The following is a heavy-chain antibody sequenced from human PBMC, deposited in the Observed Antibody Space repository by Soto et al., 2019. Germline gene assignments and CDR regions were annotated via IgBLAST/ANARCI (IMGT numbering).Heavy chain of an antibody. CDR3: ARGDTRHYYDSSGYDNFDY. CDR1: GGAFSSYA. Sequence: SVKVSCKASGGAFSSYAISWVRQAPGQGLEWMGGIIPIFGTANYAQKFQGRVTITADESTSTAYMELSSLRSEDTAVYYCARGDTRHYYDSSGYDNFDYWGQGTLVTVSS. CDR2: IIPIFGTA. V-gene: IGHV1-69*13. J-gene: IGHJ4*02. D-gene: IGHD3-22*01.